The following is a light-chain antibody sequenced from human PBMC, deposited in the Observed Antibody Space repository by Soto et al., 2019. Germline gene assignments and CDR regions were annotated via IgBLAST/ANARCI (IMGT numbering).Light chain of an antibody. CDR2: DVS. CDR1: SSDVGGYNY. J-gene: IGLJ1*01. V-gene: IGLV2-14*03. CDR3: SSYSRRSTYV. Sequence: QSALTQPASVSGSPGQSITSSCTGTSSDVGGYNYVSWYQQHPGKAPKLIIYDVSYRPSGVSNRFSGSKSGNTASLTISGLQAEDEADYFCSSYSRRSTYVFGTGTKVTVL.